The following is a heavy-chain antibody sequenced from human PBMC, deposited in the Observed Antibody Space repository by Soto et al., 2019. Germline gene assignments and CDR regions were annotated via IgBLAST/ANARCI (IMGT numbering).Heavy chain of an antibody. J-gene: IGHJ4*02. CDR1: GDSVTSGDYY. V-gene: IGHV4-30-4*01. Sequence: PSETLSLTCTVSGDSVTSGDYYWSWIRQPPGKGLEWIGYIYYSGSTYYNPSLKSRVDISIETSKNQFSLNLSSATAADTAVYYCAREARYGSGPQIDYWGQGTLVTVS. CDR3: AREARYGSGPQIDY. D-gene: IGHD3-10*01. CDR2: IYYSGST.